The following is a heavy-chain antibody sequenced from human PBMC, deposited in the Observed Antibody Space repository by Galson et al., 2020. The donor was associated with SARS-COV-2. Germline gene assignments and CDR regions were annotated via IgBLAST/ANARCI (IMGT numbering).Heavy chain of an antibody. J-gene: IGHJ4*02. D-gene: IGHD3-3*01. Sequence: GGSLRLSCVASRFAFSSYGMHWVRQAQGKGLEWVALIRFDGNKKYYADSVKGRFTIFRDNSKNTVYLQMKSLRVDDTAMYYCAKDAPVGTISGVVPYLDYWGQGTLVTVSS. CDR1: RFAFSSYG. V-gene: IGHV3-30*02. CDR2: IRFDGNKK. CDR3: AKDAPVGTISGVVPYLDY.